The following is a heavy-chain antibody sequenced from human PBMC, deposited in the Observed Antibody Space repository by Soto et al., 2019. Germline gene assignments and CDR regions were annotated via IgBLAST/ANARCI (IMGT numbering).Heavy chain of an antibody. Sequence: GSLRLSCAASGFTFSSYGMHWVRQAPGKGLEWVAVISYDGSNKYYADSVKGRFTISRDNSKNTLYLQMNRLRAEDTAVYYCAKGIVGAIPPKYYYYGMDVWGQGTPVTVSS. CDR1: GFTFSSYG. V-gene: IGHV3-30*18. CDR3: AKGIVGAIPPKYYYYGMDV. J-gene: IGHJ6*02. CDR2: ISYDGSNK. D-gene: IGHD1-26*01.